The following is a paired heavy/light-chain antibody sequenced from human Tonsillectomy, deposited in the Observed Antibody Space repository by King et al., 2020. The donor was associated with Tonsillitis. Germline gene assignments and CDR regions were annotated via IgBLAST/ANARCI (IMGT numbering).Heavy chain of an antibody. V-gene: IGHV3-30-3*01. J-gene: IGHJ6*02. CDR2: ISYDGSNK. D-gene: IGHD3-22*01. CDR3: ARDLYYYDTSGYYPHYHYYGMDV. CDR1: GFTFSSYA. Sequence: QVQLVESGGGVVQPGRSLRLSCAASGFTFSSYAMHWVRQAPGKGLEWVAIISYDGSNKYYADSVKGRFTISRDNSKNTLYLQMNSLRPEDTAVYYCARDLYYYDTSGYYPHYHYYGMDVWGQGTTVTVSS.
Light chain of an antibody. CDR1: SLRSYY. J-gene: IGLJ2*01. V-gene: IGLV3-19*01. Sequence: SSELTQDPAVSVALGQTVRITCQGDSLRSYYASWYQQKPGQAPVLVIYDKNNRPSGIPDRFSGSSSGNTASLTITGAQAEDEADYYCNSRDSSGNHLSHVVFGGGTKLTVL. CDR3: NSRDSSGNHLSHVV. CDR2: DKN.